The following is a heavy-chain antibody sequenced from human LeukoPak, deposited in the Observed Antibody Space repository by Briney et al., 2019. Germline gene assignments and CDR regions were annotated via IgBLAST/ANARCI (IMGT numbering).Heavy chain of an antibody. D-gene: IGHD5-12*01. V-gene: IGHV3-43*01. CDR3: AKAVAARSTYFDS. Sequence: GGSLRLSCAASGFKCDDVSSHWVRQRPANGLAWVAVIIWSGEDAFYADSVKGRFTVSRDNRKSSLYLHMSSLRTEDAAFYYCAKAVAARSTYFDSWGQGTLVTVSS. CDR1: GFKCDDVS. CDR2: IIWSGEDA. J-gene: IGHJ4*02.